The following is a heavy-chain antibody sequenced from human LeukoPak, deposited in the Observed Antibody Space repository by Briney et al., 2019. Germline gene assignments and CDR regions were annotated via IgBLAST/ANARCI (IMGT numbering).Heavy chain of an antibody. CDR1: GFTFSNYG. CDR2: IWFDGSNK. D-gene: IGHD6-13*01. Sequence: GGSLRLSCAASGFTFSNYGMHWVRQAPGKGLEWVAVIWFDGSNKYCADSVKGRFTISRDNSENMLYLQMNSLRVEDTAVYYCARDRSWYVDCWGQGTLVTVSS. J-gene: IGHJ4*02. V-gene: IGHV3-33*01. CDR3: ARDRSWYVDC.